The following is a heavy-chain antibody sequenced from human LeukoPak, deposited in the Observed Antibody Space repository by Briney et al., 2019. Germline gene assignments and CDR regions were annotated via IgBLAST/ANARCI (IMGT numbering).Heavy chain of an antibody. Sequence: SETLSLTCTVSGGSISSYYWSWIRQPPGKGLEWIGYIYYSGSTNYNPSLKSRVTISVDTSQNQFSLKLTSVTAADTAVYYCARDTSSWPTLEYWGQGTLVTASS. CDR3: ARDTSSWPTLEY. CDR1: GGSISSYY. D-gene: IGHD6-13*01. J-gene: IGHJ4*02. CDR2: IYYSGST. V-gene: IGHV4-59*01.